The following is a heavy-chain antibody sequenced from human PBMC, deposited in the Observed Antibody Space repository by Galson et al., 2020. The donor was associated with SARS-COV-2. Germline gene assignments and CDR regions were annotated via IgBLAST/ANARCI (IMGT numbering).Heavy chain of an antibody. CDR2: ISSGSTDI. CDR3: ARGSRISVLSYMGSADH. V-gene: IGHV3-21*01. CDR1: GFTFSRYS. Sequence: PGGSLRLSCAASGFTFSRYSMIWVRQVPGKGLEWVSFISSGSTDIYYADSVKGRFTISRDDAKDSLYLQMNSLRAEDRAVYYCARGSRISVLSYMGSADHWGQGALVTVSS. D-gene: IGHD3-10*01. J-gene: IGHJ4*02.